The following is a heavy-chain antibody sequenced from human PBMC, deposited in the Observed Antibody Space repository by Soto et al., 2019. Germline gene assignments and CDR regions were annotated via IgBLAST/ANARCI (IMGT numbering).Heavy chain of an antibody. J-gene: IGHJ6*04. D-gene: IGHD6-13*01. V-gene: IGHV4-34*01. CDR2: IDYSGST. Sequence: SETLSLTCAVYGGAFSVYYWSLIRQPPGKGLEWIGEIDYSGSTNYNPSLKSRVIMSVDTSKNQFYLKLNSVTAADTAVYYCTREYRKQLASTYGTDVWRKGNRVTFSS. CDR3: TREYRKQLASTYGTDV. CDR1: GGAFSVYY.